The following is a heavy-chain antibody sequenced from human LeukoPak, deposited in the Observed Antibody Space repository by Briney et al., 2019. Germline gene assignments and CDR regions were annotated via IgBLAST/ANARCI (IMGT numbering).Heavy chain of an antibody. Sequence: ASVKVSCKASGFTFTSSAVQWVRQARGRRLEWIGWVVVGSGNTNYAQKFQERVTITRDMSTSTAYMELSSLRSEDTAVYYCAALTYYYDSSGYYTDYWGQGTLVTVSS. V-gene: IGHV1-58*01. CDR3: AALTYYYDSSGYYTDY. J-gene: IGHJ4*02. D-gene: IGHD3-22*01. CDR1: GFTFTSSA. CDR2: VVVGSGNT.